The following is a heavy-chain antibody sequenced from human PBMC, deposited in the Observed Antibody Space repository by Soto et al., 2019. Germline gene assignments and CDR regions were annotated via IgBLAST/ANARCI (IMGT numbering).Heavy chain of an antibody. CDR1: GYTFTAYH. CDR3: VRAEAGGRRFDY. CDR2: INPSGAST. J-gene: IGHJ4*02. Sequence: QVQLVQSGAEVTKPGASVKVSCKASGYTFTAYHIHWVRQAPGQGLEWMGVINPSGASTTYAQSFQGRCTMTSDRSTSTVYMEMSSLRSEDTAVYYCVRAEAGGRRFDYWGQGTLVTVSS. V-gene: IGHV1-46*03. D-gene: IGHD6-13*01.